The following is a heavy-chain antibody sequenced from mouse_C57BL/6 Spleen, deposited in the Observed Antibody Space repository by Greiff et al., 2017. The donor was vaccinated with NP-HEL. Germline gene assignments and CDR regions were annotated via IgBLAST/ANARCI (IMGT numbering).Heavy chain of an antibody. CDR3: AREKIYYYGSSYGNAMDY. CDR1: GYTFTSYW. D-gene: IGHD1-1*01. CDR2: INPSNGGT. Sequence: QVQLKQPGTELVKPGASVKLSCKASGYTFTSYWMHWVKQRPGQGLEWIGNINPSNGGTNYNEKFKSKATLTVDKSSSTAYMQLSSLTSEDSAVYYCAREKIYYYGSSYGNAMDYWGQGTSVTVSS. J-gene: IGHJ4*01. V-gene: IGHV1-53*01.